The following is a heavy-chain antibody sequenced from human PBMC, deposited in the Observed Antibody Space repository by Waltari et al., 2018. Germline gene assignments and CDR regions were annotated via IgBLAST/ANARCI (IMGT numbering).Heavy chain of an antibody. CDR2: IYYSGST. J-gene: IGHJ6*02. CDR1: GGSISSYY. CDR3: AGTGTIFGVVPIGGGHGMDV. D-gene: IGHD3-3*01. Sequence: QVQLQESGPGLVKPSETLSLTCTVSGGSISSYYWSWIRQPPGTGMEWIGYIYYSGSTNYNPSLKSRVTISVDTSKNQFSLKLSSVTAADTAVYYCAGTGTIFGVVPIGGGHGMDVWGQGTTVTVSS. V-gene: IGHV4-59*01.